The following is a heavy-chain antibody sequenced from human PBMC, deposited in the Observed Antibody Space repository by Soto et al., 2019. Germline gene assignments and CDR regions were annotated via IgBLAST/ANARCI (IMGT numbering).Heavy chain of an antibody. J-gene: IGHJ6*03. Sequence: ASVKGSCKASGYTFTSYGISWVRQAPGQGLEWMGWISAYNGNTNYAQKLQGRVTMTTDTSTSTAYMELRSLRSDDTAVYYCARNGVSPYYYYYMDVWGKGTTVTVSS. CDR1: GYTFTSYG. CDR3: ARNGVSPYYYYYMDV. D-gene: IGHD2-8*01. V-gene: IGHV1-18*01. CDR2: ISAYNGNT.